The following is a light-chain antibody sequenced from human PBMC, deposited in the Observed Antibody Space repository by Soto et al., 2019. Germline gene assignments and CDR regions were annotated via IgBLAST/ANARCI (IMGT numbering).Light chain of an antibody. V-gene: IGKV3-11*01. CDR1: QTVSRF. CDR2: GVS. Sequence: ETVLTQSPAPLSLSPGEGATLSCRASQTVSRFFAWYQQKPGQAPRLLIYGVSNRATGVPARFSGSGSGPEFALSISSLEPEDFGVYYRQQRFTWPLTFGGGTKVEIK. J-gene: IGKJ4*01. CDR3: QQRFTWPLT.